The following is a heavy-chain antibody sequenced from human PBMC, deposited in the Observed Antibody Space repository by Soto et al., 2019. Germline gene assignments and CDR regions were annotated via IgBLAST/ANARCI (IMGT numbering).Heavy chain of an antibody. Sequence: QTGGSLRLSCAASGFTFRSYAMSWVRQAPGKGLEWVSAISGSGGSTYYADSVKGRFTISRDNSKNTLYLQMNSLRAEDTAVYYCAKDHRRLGSGWPADYWGQGTLVTVSS. CDR2: ISGSGGST. CDR1: GFTFRSYA. D-gene: IGHD6-19*01. J-gene: IGHJ4*02. CDR3: AKDHRRLGSGWPADY. V-gene: IGHV3-23*01.